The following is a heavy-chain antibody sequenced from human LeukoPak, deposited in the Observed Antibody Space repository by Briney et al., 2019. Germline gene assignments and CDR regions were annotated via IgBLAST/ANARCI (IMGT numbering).Heavy chain of an antibody. CDR1: GGSFSSYY. Sequence: PSETLSLTCAVYGGSFSSYYWGWIRQPPGKGLEWIGSIYYSGSTYYNPSLKSRVTISVDTSKNQFSLKLSSVTAADTAVYYCARRDRVGATEWGQGTLVTVSS. J-gene: IGHJ4*02. CDR2: IYYSGST. D-gene: IGHD1-26*01. V-gene: IGHV4-39*01. CDR3: ARRDRVGATE.